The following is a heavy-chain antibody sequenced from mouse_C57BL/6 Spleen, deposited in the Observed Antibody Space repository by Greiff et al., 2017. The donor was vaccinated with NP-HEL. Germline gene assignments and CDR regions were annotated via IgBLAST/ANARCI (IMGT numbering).Heavy chain of an antibody. D-gene: IGHD1-1*02. CDR3: GGGNWYFDV. CDR2: IYPGDGDT. Sequence: VQLQQSGPELVKPGASVKISCKASGYAFSSSWMNWVKQRPGKGLEWIGRIYPGDGDTNYNGKFKGKATLTADKSSSTASLHLSSLTSENSAVYFCGGGNWYFDVWGTGTTVTVSS. CDR1: GYAFSSSW. V-gene: IGHV1-82*01. J-gene: IGHJ1*03.